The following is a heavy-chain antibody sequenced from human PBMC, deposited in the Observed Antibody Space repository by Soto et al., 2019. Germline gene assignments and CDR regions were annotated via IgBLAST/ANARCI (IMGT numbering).Heavy chain of an antibody. CDR1: GFTFSSYS. J-gene: IGHJ4*02. V-gene: IGHV3-21*01. CDR3: TRHWLATREFDY. D-gene: IGHD1-26*01. CDR2: ISSSSSYI. Sequence: GGSLRLSCADSGFTFSSYSMNWVRQAPGKGLEWVSSISSSSSYIYYADSVKGRFTISRDNAKNSLYLQMNSLRAEDTAVYYCTRHWLATREFDYWGQGTLVTVSS.